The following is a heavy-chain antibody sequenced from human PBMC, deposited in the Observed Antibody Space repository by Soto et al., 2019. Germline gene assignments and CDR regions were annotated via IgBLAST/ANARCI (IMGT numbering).Heavy chain of an antibody. V-gene: IGHV3-53*02. CDR3: ARTLGYCSGGSCYRNWFDP. J-gene: IGHJ5*02. CDR1: GFTVSSHY. CDR2: IYSGGST. D-gene: IGHD2-15*01. Sequence: EVQLVETGGGLIQPGGSLRLSCAASGFTVSSHYMSWVRQAPGKGLEWVSVIYSGGSTYYADSVKGRFTISRDNSKNTLYLQMNSLRAEDTAVYYCARTLGYCSGGSCYRNWFDPWGQGTLVTVSS.